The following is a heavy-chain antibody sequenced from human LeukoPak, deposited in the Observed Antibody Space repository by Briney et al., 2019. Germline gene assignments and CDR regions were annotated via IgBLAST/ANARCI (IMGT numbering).Heavy chain of an antibody. CDR1: GFTFSDYY. CDR2: ISSSGSTI. J-gene: IGHJ6*02. V-gene: IGHV3-11*01. CDR3: AVLEYSSSWGGMDV. Sequence: PGGSLRLSCAASGFTFSDYYMSWIRQAPGKGLEWVSYISSSGSTIYYADSVKGRFTISRDNAKNSLYLQMNSLRAEDTAVYYCAVLEYSSSWGGMDVWGQGTTVTVPS. D-gene: IGHD6-13*01.